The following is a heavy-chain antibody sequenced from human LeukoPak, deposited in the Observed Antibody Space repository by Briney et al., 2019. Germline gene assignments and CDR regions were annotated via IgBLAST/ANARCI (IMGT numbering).Heavy chain of an antibody. Sequence: PGGSLRLSCAASGFTFSSYGMSWVRQAPGKGLEWVSAISGSGGSTYYADSVKGRFTISRDNSKNTLYLQMNSLRAEDTAVYYCAKDWRYYDSSGYYDYWGQGALVTVSS. CDR2: ISGSGGST. CDR3: AKDWRYYDSSGYYDY. J-gene: IGHJ4*02. V-gene: IGHV3-23*01. D-gene: IGHD3-22*01. CDR1: GFTFSSYG.